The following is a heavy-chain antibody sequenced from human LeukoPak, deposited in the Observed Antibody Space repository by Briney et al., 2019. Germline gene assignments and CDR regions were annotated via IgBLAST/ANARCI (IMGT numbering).Heavy chain of an antibody. V-gene: IGHV3-21*01. CDR3: ARVGEVGAATDY. J-gene: IGHJ4*02. CDR1: GFTFSSYS. Sequence: GGSLRLSCAASGFTFSSYSMNWVRQAPGKGLEWVSSISSSSSYIYCADSVKGRFTISRDNAKNSLYLQMNSLRAEDTAVYYCARVGEVGAATDYWGQGTLVIVSS. D-gene: IGHD1-26*01. CDR2: ISSSSSYI.